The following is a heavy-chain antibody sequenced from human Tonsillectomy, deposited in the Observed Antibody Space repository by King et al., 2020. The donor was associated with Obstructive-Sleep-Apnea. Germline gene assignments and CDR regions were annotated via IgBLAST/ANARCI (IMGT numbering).Heavy chain of an antibody. CDR2: MSHDGSNK. J-gene: IGHJ4*02. CDR3: AREDSLGYSTGYPIDY. V-gene: IGHV3-30*04. D-gene: IGHD3-22*01. Sequence: QVQLVESGGGVVQPGRSLRLSCAASGINFSSHAMHWVRQAPGKGLEWVAFMSHDGSNKYYADSVKGRFTISRDNSKNTLYLQMNSLRAEDTAVYYCAREDSLGYSTGYPIDYWGQGTLVTVSS. CDR1: GINFSSHA.